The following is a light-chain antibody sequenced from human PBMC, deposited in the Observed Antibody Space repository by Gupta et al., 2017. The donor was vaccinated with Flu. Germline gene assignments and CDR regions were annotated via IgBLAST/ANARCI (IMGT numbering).Light chain of an antibody. J-gene: IGKJ4*01. CDR1: QGITSY. Sequence: DIQLTQSPSFLSASVGDRVTITCRASQGITSYLAWYQQKPGKAPKLLISPASTLQSGVPSRFSGSGSGTEFTLAISSLQPEDSATYFCQQLNSYPLTFGGGTKVEIK. CDR3: QQLNSYPLT. V-gene: IGKV1-9*01. CDR2: PAS.